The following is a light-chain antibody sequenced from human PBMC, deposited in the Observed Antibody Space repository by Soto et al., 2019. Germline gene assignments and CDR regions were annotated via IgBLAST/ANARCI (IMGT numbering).Light chain of an antibody. CDR2: EGS. V-gene: IGLV2-23*01. J-gene: IGLJ1*01. CDR3: CSYASGSTYV. Sequence: QSALTQPASVSGSPGQSITISCTGTSTDVGSYNLVSWYQLHPGKAPKLIIYEGSKRPSGVSNRFSGSKSGNTASLTISGLQAEDEAEYSCCSYASGSTYVFGTGTKVTVL. CDR1: STDVGSYNL.